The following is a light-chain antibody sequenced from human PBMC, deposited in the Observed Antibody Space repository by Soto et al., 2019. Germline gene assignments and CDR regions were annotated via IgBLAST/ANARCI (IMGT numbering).Light chain of an antibody. CDR2: DAS. J-gene: IGKJ2*01. CDR1: QDISNY. CDR3: QQYDNLYT. V-gene: IGKV1-33*01. Sequence: DLQMTQSPSSLSASVGDRVTITCQASQDISNYLNWYQQKEGKAPKLLIYDASNLETGVPSRLSGSGSGTDFTFTISSLQPEDIATYFCQQYDNLYTFGQGTKLEIK.